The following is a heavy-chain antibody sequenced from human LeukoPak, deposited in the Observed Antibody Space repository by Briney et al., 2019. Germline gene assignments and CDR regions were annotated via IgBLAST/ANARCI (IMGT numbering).Heavy chain of an antibody. CDR1: GYTFTGYY. CDR3: ARDLLEGGYNWWDYYYYYMDV. CDR2: INPNSGGT. D-gene: IGHD5-24*01. J-gene: IGHJ6*03. V-gene: IGHV1-2*02. Sequence: GASVKVSCKASGYTFTGYYMHWVRQAPGQGLEWMGWINPNSGGTNYAQKFQGRVTMTRDTSISTAHMELSRLRSDDTAVYYCARDLLEGGYNWWDYYYYYMDVWGKGTTVTVSS.